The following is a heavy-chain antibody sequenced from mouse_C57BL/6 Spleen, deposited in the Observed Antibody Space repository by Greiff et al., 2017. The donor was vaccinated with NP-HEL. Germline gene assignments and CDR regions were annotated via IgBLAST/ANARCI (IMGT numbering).Heavy chain of an antibody. V-gene: IGHV1-18*01. CDR2: INPNNGGT. Sequence: EVQLQESGPELVKPGASVKIPCKASGYTFTDYNMDWVKQSHGKSLEWIGDINPNNGGTIYNQKFKGKATLTVDKSSSTAYMELRSLTSEDTAVYYCARGRILVNAMDYWGQGTSVTVSS. CDR3: ARGRILVNAMDY. J-gene: IGHJ4*01. CDR1: GYTFTDYN.